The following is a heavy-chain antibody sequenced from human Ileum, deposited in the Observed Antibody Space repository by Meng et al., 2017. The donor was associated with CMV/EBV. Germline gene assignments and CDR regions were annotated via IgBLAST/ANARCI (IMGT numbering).Heavy chain of an antibody. J-gene: IGHJ6*02. D-gene: IGHD1/OR15-1a*01. V-gene: IGHV3-23*01. CDR3: GGGLEKPPYYYYYGMDV. Sequence: GESLKISCAASGLTFSNYAMTWVRQAPGKGLEWVSTIGDSSSYTYYAESVKGRFTIFRDNSKNTVYRQMNSLRVEDTAVYYCGGGLEKPPYYYYYGMDVWGQGTTVTVSS. CDR2: IGDSSSYT. CDR1: GLTFSNYA.